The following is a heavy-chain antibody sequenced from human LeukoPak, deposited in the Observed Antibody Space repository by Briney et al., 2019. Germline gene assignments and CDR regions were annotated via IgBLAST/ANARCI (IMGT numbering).Heavy chain of an antibody. Sequence: GASVKVSCKASGYTFTGYYIHWVRRAPGQGLEWMGWINPKSGGTNYAQKFQGRVTMTRDTSISTAYMELSRLRSDDTAVYFCARVIGFGELSLGHWGQGTLVTVSS. J-gene: IGHJ4*02. V-gene: IGHV1-2*02. CDR1: GYTFTGYY. CDR2: INPKSGGT. D-gene: IGHD3-10*01. CDR3: ARVIGFGELSLGH.